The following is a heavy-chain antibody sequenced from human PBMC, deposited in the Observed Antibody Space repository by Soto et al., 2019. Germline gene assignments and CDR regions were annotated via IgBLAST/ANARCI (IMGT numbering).Heavy chain of an antibody. CDR1: GFTFSSYS. D-gene: IGHD6-6*01. V-gene: IGHV3-48*02. CDR3: ARDSPSSSLYYYYYYGMDV. CDR2: ISSSSSTI. Sequence: EVQLVESGGGLVQPGGSLRLSCAASGFTFSSYSMNWVRQAPGKGLEWVSYISSSSSTIYYADSVKGRFTISRDNAKNSLYLQMNSLRDEDTAVYYCARDSPSSSLYYYYYYGMDVWGQGTTVTVSS. J-gene: IGHJ6*02.